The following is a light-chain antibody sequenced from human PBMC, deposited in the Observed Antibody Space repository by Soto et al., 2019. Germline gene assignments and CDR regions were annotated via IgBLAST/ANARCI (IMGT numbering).Light chain of an antibody. CDR1: NIRTKS. Sequence: SYELTQPPSVSVAPGPTATITCGGSNIRTKSVHWCRQRPGQAPVLVVYDDRDRPSGMPGRFSGSNSGNTATLTISKVEPGDEADYYCQVWDSSGDHPVFGGGTKLTVL. CDR3: QVWDSSGDHPV. CDR2: DDR. J-gene: IGLJ2*01. V-gene: IGLV3-21*02.